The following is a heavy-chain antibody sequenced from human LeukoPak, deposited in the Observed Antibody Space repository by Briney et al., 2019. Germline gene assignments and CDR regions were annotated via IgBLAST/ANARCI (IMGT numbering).Heavy chain of an antibody. CDR3: ARHDSFIPY. Sequence: PAGSLRLSCAASGLTFNYYAMSWVRQAPGKGLEWVSGISDNEGSTYYRDSVKGRFTISRDNTKNTVYLQLNNLRADDTAVYFCARHDSFIPYWGQGTLVIVSS. CDR1: GLTFNYYA. CDR2: ISDNEGST. D-gene: IGHD5-18*01. V-gene: IGHV3-23*01. J-gene: IGHJ4*02.